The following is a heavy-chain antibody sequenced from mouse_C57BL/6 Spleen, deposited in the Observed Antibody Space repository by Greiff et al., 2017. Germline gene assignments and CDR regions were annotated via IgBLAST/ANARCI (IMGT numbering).Heavy chain of an antibody. CDR3: AQSSDYYAMDY. Sequence: QVQLKQSGPELVKPGASVKISCKASGYAFSSYWMNWVKQRPGKGLEWIGQIYPGDGDTNYNGKFKGKATLTADKSSSTAYMQLSSLTSEDSAVYFCAQSSDYYAMDYWGQGTSVTVSS. CDR2: IYPGDGDT. V-gene: IGHV1-80*01. CDR1: GYAFSSYW. J-gene: IGHJ4*01.